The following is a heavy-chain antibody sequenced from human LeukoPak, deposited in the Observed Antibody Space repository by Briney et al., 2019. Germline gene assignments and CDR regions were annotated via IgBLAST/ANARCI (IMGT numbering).Heavy chain of an antibody. V-gene: IGHV3-30*18. D-gene: IGHD2-21*01. CDR3: AKDLRGDPNDAFDI. CDR1: GFTFSSYG. J-gene: IGHJ3*02. Sequence: GRSLRLSCAASGFTFSSYGMHWVRQAPGKGLEWVAVISYDGSNKYYADSVKGRFTISRDNSKNTLYLQMNSLRAEDTAVYYCAKDLRGDPNDAFDIWGQGTMVTVSS. CDR2: ISYDGSNK.